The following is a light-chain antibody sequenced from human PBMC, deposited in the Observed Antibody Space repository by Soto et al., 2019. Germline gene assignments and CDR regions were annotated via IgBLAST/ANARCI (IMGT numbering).Light chain of an antibody. Sequence: DIQMTQSPSSLSASVGDRVTITCRASQSISSYLNWYQQKPGKAPKLLIYAASSLQSGVPSRFSDSGSGTDFTPTISSLQPEDFATYYCQHSYSTPRTFDKGNKVEIK. V-gene: IGKV1-39*01. CDR1: QSISSY. CDR2: AAS. J-gene: IGKJ1*01. CDR3: QHSYSTPRT.